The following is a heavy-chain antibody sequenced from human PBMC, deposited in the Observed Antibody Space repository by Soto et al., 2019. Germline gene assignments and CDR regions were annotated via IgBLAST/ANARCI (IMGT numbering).Heavy chain of an antibody. CDR2: IYYSGST. CDR1: GDSISSGDYY. D-gene: IGHD6-13*01. Sequence: SETLSLTCTVSGDSISSGDYYWSWIRQPPGKGLEWIGYIYYSGSTYYNPSLKSRVTISVDTSKNQFSLKLSSVTAADTAVYYCAREESRDSSSWGNWFDPWGQGTLVTVSS. J-gene: IGHJ5*02. CDR3: AREESRDSSSWGNWFDP. V-gene: IGHV4-30-4*01.